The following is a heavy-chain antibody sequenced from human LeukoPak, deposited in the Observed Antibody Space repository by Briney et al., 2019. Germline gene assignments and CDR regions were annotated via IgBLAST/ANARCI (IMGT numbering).Heavy chain of an antibody. CDR2: INHSGST. Sequence: SETLSLTCAVYGGSFSGYYWSWIRQPPGKGLEWIGEINHSGSTNYNPSLKSRVTISVDTSKNQFSLKLSSVTAADTAVYYCARREGYGSGSYYIRDAWGQGTTVTVSS. CDR3: ARREGYGSGSYYIRDA. CDR1: GGSFSGYY. D-gene: IGHD3-10*01. V-gene: IGHV4-34*01. J-gene: IGHJ6*02.